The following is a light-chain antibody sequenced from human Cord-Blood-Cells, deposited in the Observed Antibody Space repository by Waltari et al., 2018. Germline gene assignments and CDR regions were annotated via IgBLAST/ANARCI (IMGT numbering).Light chain of an antibody. CDR3: QQYNNWPQT. CDR2: GAS. CDR1: QSVSSN. V-gene: IGKV3-15*01. Sequence: EIVMTQSPATLSVSLGESATLSCRASQSVSSNLAWYQQKPGQAPRLLIYGASTRATGIPARFSGSGSGTEFTLTISSLQSEDFAVYYCQQYNNWPQTFGQGTKVEIK. J-gene: IGKJ1*01.